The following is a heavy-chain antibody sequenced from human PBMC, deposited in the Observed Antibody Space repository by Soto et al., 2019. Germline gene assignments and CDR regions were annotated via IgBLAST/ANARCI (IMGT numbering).Heavy chain of an antibody. J-gene: IGHJ4*02. CDR3: ASRVGATAEYYFDY. CDR1: GGTFSSYA. CDR2: IIPIFGTS. D-gene: IGHD1-26*01. Sequence: QVQLVQSGAEVKKPGSSVKVSCKASGGTFSSYAISWVRQAPGQGLEWMGGIIPIFGTSNYAQKFQGRVTITADESTSADYMEINSLRSEDTAVYYCASRVGATAEYYFDYWGQGSLVTVS. V-gene: IGHV1-69*01.